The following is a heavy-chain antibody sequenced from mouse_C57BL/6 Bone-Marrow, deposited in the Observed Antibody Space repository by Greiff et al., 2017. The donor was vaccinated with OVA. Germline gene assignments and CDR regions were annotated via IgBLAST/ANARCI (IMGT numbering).Heavy chain of an antibody. J-gene: IGHJ3*01. CDR1: GYTFTDYY. D-gene: IGHD2-2*01. CDR3: ARPYGYEGAY. Sequence: EVKLQQSGPELVKPGASVKISCKASGYTFTDYYMNWVKQSHGKSLEWIGDINPNTGGTSYNQKFKGKATLTVDKSSSTAYMELRSLTSEDSAVYYCARPYGYEGAYWGQGTLVTVSA. V-gene: IGHV1-26*01. CDR2: INPNTGGT.